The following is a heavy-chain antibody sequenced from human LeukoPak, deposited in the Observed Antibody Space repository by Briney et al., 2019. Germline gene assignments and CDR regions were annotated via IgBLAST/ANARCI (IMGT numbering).Heavy chain of an antibody. D-gene: IGHD3-22*01. V-gene: IGHV3-9*01. CDR1: GFTFDYYA. J-gene: IGHJ4*02. CDR3: ARTPDYYDSSGYGTLFDY. Sequence: GRSLRLSCAASGFTFDYYAMHWVRQAPWKGLEWVSGISWNSGSIGYVDSVNGRFTISRDNAKNYLYLQMNSLRAEDTALYYCARTPDYYDSSGYGTLFDYWGQGTLVTVSS. CDR2: ISWNSGSI.